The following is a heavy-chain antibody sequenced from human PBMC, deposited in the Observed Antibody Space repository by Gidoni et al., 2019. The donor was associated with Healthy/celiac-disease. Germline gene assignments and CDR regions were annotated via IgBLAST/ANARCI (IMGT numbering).Heavy chain of an antibody. J-gene: IGHJ4*02. CDR1: GGSFSGYY. CDR3: ASLYGVRHHNDD. D-gene: IGHD2-2*02. CDR2: INHSGST. V-gene: IGHV4-34*01. Sequence: QVQLQQLGAGLLKPSETLSLTCSVYGGSFSGYYWSWIRQPPGKGLAWIGEINHSGSTNYNPSLKGIVTISVETSKTQFSQKLSYVNAADRAVYYCASLYGVRHHNDDWGQGTLVTVSS.